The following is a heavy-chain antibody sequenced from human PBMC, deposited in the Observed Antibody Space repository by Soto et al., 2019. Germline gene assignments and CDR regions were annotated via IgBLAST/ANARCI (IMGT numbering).Heavy chain of an antibody. D-gene: IGHD5-18*01. V-gene: IGHV3-30-3*01. CDR3: ARGVDTAMVSTSVTLDY. CDR2: ISYDGSNK. Sequence: QVQLVESGGGVVQPGRSLRLSCAASGFTFSSYAMHWVRQAPGKGLEWVAVISYDGSNKYYADSVKGRFTISRDNSKNTLYLQRNSLRAEDTAVYYCARGVDTAMVSTSVTLDYWGQGTLVTVSS. J-gene: IGHJ4*02. CDR1: GFTFSSYA.